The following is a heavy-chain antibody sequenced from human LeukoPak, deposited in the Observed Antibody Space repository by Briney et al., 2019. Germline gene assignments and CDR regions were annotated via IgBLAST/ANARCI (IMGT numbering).Heavy chain of an antibody. D-gene: IGHD5-18*01. Sequence: GGSLRLSCAASGFIFSSYEMNWVRQAPGKGLEWVSYISSSGSTIYYADSVKGRFTISRGNSKNTLYLQMNSLRAEDTAVYYCAKEKLGSSEFDYWGQGTLVTVSS. CDR3: AKEKLGSSEFDY. V-gene: IGHV3-48*03. CDR2: ISSSGSTI. J-gene: IGHJ4*02. CDR1: GFIFSSYE.